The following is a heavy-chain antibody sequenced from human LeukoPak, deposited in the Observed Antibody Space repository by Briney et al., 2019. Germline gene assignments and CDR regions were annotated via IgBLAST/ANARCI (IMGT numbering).Heavy chain of an antibody. V-gene: IGHV3-30*02. CDR2: LRYDGRNQ. CDR3: AKDPVAVAPSYYFDD. D-gene: IGHD6-19*01. CDR1: GFTFNTYG. J-gene: IGHJ4*02. Sequence: PGGSLRLSCVASGFTFNTYGMNWVRQAPGKGLEWVSFLRYDGRNQYYADSVKGRFTISRDNPKNTLYLQMSSLRPEDTAVYYCAKDPVAVAPSYYFDDWGQGTLVTVSS.